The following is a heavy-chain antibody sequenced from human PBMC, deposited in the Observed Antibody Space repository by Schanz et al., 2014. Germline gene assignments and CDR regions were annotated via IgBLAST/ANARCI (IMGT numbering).Heavy chain of an antibody. D-gene: IGHD6-19*01. CDR2: IYRGGST. CDR1: GFTVSSNY. J-gene: IGHJ3*02. Sequence: EVQLVESGGGLIQPGGSLRLSCAASGFTVSSNYMSWVRQAPGKGLEWVAVIYRGGSTFYTDSVKGRFTISRDNSKNTLYLQMNSLIAEDTAVYYCAKCIGWYGRCAFDIWGQGTMVTVSS. V-gene: IGHV3-53*01. CDR3: AKCIGWYGRCAFDI.